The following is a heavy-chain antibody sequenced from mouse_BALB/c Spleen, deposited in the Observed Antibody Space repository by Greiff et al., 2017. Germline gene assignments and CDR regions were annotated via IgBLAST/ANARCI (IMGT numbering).Heavy chain of an antibody. Sequence: DVKLVESGGGLVQPGGSRKLSCAASGFTFSSFGMHWVRQAPEKGLEWVAFISSGSTTIYYADTVKGRFTISRDNPKNTLFLQMTSLRSEDTAMYYCATEYDKGTYWGQGTLVTVSA. J-gene: IGHJ3*01. CDR2: ISSGSTTI. CDR3: ATEYDKGTY. CDR1: GFTFSSFG. D-gene: IGHD2-4*01. V-gene: IGHV5-17*02.